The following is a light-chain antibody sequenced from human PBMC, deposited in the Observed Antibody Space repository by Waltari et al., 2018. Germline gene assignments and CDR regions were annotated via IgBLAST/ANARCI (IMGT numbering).Light chain of an antibody. CDR1: QSVGSK. CDR2: CAY. V-gene: IGKV3-15*01. CDR3: LQYSHWPPWT. J-gene: IGKJ1*01. Sequence: EIEMTQSPATLSESPGERATLTRRASQSVGSKFAWYQQEPGQAPMLLLYCAYTRATGIPARFSGSGSGTEFTLTISSLQSDDFAVYHCLQYSHWPPWTFGQGTKVEIK.